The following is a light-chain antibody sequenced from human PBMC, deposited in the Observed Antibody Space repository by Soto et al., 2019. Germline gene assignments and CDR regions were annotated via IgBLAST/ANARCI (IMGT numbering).Light chain of an antibody. CDR2: DAS. V-gene: IGKV1-33*01. CDR3: QQYDNLPRYT. J-gene: IGKJ2*01. CDR1: QDISNY. Sequence: DIQMTQSPSSLSASVGDRVTITCQASQDISNYLNWYQQKPGKAPKLLIYDASNLETGVPSRFSGSGCGTDFTFTISSLQPEDIATYYCQQYDNLPRYTFGQGTKLEIK.